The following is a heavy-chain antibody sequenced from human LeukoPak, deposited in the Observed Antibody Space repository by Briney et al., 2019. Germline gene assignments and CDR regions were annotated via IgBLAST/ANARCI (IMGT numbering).Heavy chain of an antibody. CDR2: ISSSGSTI. D-gene: IGHD3-22*01. CDR1: GFTFSDYY. J-gene: IGHJ6*02. V-gene: IGHV3-11*01. Sequence: GGSLRLSCAASGFTFSDYYTSWIRQAPGKGLEWVSYISSSGSTIYYADSVKGRFTISRDNAKNSLYLQMNSLRAEDTAVYYCARDPNYYDSSGYFIGMAYYYYGMDVWGQGTTVTVSS. CDR3: ARDPNYYDSSGYFIGMAYYYYGMDV.